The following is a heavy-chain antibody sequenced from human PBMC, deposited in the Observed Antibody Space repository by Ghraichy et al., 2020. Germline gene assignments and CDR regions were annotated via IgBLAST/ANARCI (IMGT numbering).Heavy chain of an antibody. CDR2: ITGSGGTT. J-gene: IGHJ5*02. V-gene: IGHV3-23*01. Sequence: GGSLRLSCSASGFTFSSYVMTWVRQAPGKGLEWVSSITGSGGTTFYADSVKGRFTISRDNSRNTLFLQMYSLRAEDTAVYYCAKGKAATLLDWFAPWGQGTLVTVSS. CDR3: AKGKAATLLDWFAP. D-gene: IGHD6-13*01. CDR1: GFTFSSYV.